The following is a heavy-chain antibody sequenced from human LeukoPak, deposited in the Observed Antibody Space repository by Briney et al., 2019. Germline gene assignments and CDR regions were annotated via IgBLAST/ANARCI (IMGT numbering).Heavy chain of an antibody. CDR3: ARHLYSESYYL. CDR2: IYYSGST. D-gene: IGHD1-26*01. CDR1: GGSISSFY. J-gene: IGHJ5*02. Sequence: SETLSRTCTVSGGSISSFYWSWIRQPPGKGLEWIGSIYYSGSTYYNPSLKSRVTISVDTSKDQFSLKLSSVTAADTAVYYCARHLYSESYYLWGQGTLVTVSS. V-gene: IGHV4-59*05.